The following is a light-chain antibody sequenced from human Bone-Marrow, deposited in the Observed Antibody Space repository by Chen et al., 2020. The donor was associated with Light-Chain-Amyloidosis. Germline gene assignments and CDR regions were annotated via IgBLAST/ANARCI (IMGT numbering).Light chain of an antibody. V-gene: IGLV3-21*02. CDR1: TIGSTS. CDR3: HVWDRSSDRPV. J-gene: IGLJ3*02. Sequence: SYVLTQPSSVSVAPGQTATIACGGNTIGSTSVHWYQQTPGQAPLLVVYDDSDRPSGIPERSPGSSSGNAAALPMSRVGAGDGADYDCHVWDRSSDRPVFGGGTKLTVL. CDR2: DDS.